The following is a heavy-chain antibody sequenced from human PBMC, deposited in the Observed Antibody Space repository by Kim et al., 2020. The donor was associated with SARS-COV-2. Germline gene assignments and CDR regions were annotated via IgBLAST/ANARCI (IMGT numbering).Heavy chain of an antibody. J-gene: IGHJ2*01. V-gene: IGHV3-64D*09. Sequence: GGSLRLSCSASGFTFSSYAMHWVRQAPGKGLEYVSAISSNGGSTYYADSVKGRFTISRDNSKNTLYLQMSSLRAEDTAVYYCVKDGAGYGDPYWYFDLWGRGTLVTVSS. CDR2: ISSNGGST. CDR3: VKDGAGYGDPYWYFDL. CDR1: GFTFSSYA. D-gene: IGHD4-17*01.